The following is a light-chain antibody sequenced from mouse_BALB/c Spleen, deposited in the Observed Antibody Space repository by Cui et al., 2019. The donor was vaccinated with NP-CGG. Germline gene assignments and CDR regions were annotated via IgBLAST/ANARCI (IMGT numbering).Light chain of an antibody. V-gene: IGLV1*01. CDR1: TGAVTTSNY. Sequence: QAVVTQQSALTTSPGETVRLTCRSSTGAVTTSNYANWVQEKPDHLFTGLIGGTNNRAPGVPARFSGSLIGDKAALIITGAQTEDEAMYFCALWYSNHWVFGGGTKLTVL. J-gene: IGLJ1*01. CDR3: ALWYSNHWV. CDR2: GTN.